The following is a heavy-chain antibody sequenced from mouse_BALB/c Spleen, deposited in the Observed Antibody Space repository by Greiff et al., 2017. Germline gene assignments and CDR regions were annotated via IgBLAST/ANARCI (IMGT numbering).Heavy chain of an antibody. CDR2: ISYSGST. D-gene: IGHD2-1*01. CDR3: ARGGGNYDAMDY. CDR1: GDSITSGY. Sequence: EVQRVESGPSLVKPSQTLSLTCSVTGDSITSGYWNWIRKFPGNKLEYMGYISYSGSTYYNPSLKSRISITRDTSKNQYYLQLNSVTTEDTATYYCARGGGNYDAMDYWGQGTSVTVSS. J-gene: IGHJ4*01. V-gene: IGHV3-8*02.